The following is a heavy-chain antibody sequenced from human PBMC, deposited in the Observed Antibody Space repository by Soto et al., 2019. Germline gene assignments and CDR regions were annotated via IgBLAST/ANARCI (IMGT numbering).Heavy chain of an antibody. CDR1: GGSISSYY. Sequence: SETLSLTCTVSGGSISSYYWSWIRQPPGKGLEWIGYIYYSGSTNYNPSLKSRVTISVDTSKNQFSLKLSSVTAADTAVYYCARDGGYCSGGSCYSHFDYWGQGTLVTVSS. CDR2: IYYSGST. D-gene: IGHD2-15*01. CDR3: ARDGGYCSGGSCYSHFDY. J-gene: IGHJ4*02. V-gene: IGHV4-59*01.